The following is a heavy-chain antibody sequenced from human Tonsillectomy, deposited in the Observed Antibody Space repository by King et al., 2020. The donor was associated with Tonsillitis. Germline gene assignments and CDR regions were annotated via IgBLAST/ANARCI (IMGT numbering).Heavy chain of an antibody. D-gene: IGHD4-17*01. J-gene: IGHJ1*01. CDR2: MKSKTNGGTT. CDR3: ITAASDSGDYVTEYFHH. Sequence: VQLVESGGGLVKPGGSLRISCAASGFTFSDAWMSWVRQAPGEGLEWVGRMKSKTNGGTTDYAAPVKGRFTISRDDSKNTLYLQMNSLKIEDTAVYYCITAASDSGDYVTEYFHHWGQGTLVTVSS. CDR1: GFTFSDAW. V-gene: IGHV3-15*01.